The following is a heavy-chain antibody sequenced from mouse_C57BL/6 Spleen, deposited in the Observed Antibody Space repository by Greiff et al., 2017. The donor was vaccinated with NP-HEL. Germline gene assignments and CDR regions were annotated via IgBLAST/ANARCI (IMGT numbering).Heavy chain of an antibody. CDR2: INYDGSST. V-gene: IGHV5-16*01. CDR3: ARGDFIDY. J-gene: IGHJ2*01. CDR1: GFTFSDYY. Sequence: EVTLVESEGGLVQPGSSMKLSCTASGFTFSDYYMAWVRQVPEKGLEWVANINYDGSSTYYLDSLKSRFIISRDNAKNILYLQMSSLKSEDTATYYFARGDFIDYWGQGTTLTVSS.